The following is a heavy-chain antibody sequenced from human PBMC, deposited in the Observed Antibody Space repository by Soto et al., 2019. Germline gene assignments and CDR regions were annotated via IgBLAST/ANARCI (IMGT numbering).Heavy chain of an antibody. Sequence: ASVKVSCKASGYTFTSYGISWVRQAPGQGLEWMGWISAYNVNTNYAQKLQGRVTMTTDTSTSTAYMELRSLRSDDTAVYYCARDKGRFGELQIDYWGQGTLVTVSS. CDR2: ISAYNVNT. CDR3: ARDKGRFGELQIDY. D-gene: IGHD3-10*01. CDR1: GYTFTSYG. J-gene: IGHJ4*02. V-gene: IGHV1-18*01.